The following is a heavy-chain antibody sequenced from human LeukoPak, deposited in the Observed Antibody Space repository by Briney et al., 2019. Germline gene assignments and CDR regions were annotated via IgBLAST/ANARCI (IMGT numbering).Heavy chain of an antibody. Sequence: PGGSLRLSCAASKFTFSNYAMHWVRQAPGKGLEWVAVISYDGTNEYYADSVKGRFTISRDNSKSTLYLQMSSLRAEDTAVYYCARDLRRIVATIEEYYFDFWGQGTLVTVSS. J-gene: IGHJ4*02. D-gene: IGHD5-12*01. CDR2: ISYDGTNE. CDR1: KFTFSNYA. CDR3: ARDLRRIVATIEEYYFDF. V-gene: IGHV3-30*04.